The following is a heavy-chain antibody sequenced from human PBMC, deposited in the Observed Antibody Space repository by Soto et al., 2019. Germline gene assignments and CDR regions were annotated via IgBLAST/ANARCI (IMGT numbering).Heavy chain of an antibody. J-gene: IGHJ4*02. CDR1: GFTLSIAW. D-gene: IGHD3-22*01. V-gene: IGHV3-15*07. Sequence: GGSLRISCAASGFTLSIAWMDWFRQAPGQGLESVGRILSEAEGGATEYAAPVKGRFTISRDDSKNTLYLQMNSLKTEDTAVYYCTTSWYYYDSSGFVDYWGQGTLVTVSS. CDR3: TTSWYYYDSSGFVDY. CDR2: ILSEAEGGAT.